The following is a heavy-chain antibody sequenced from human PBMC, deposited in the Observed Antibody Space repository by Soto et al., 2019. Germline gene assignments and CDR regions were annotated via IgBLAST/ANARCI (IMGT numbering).Heavy chain of an antibody. D-gene: IGHD5-18*01. CDR3: AREGYSYGGATPFDY. CDR1: GFTFSDYY. CDR2: ISSSSSYT. V-gene: IGHV3-11*06. J-gene: IGHJ4*02. Sequence: GGSLRLSCAASGFTFSDYYMSWIRQAPGKGLEWVSYISSSSSYTNYADSVKGRFTISRDNAKNSLYLQMNSLRAEDTAVYYCAREGYSYGGATPFDYWGQGTLVTVSS.